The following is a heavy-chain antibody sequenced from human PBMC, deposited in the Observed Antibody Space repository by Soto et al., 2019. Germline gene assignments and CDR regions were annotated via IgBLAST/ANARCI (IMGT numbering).Heavy chain of an antibody. CDR3: ARENGDYSPSYYYYYGMDV. J-gene: IGHJ6*02. V-gene: IGHV4-4*02. D-gene: IGHD4-17*01. CDR1: GGSISNSYW. CDR2: IFHSGST. Sequence: QVQLQESGPGLVKPSGTLSLTCAVSGGSISNSYWWSWVRQPPGKGLEWIGEIFHSGSTIYNPSLESRVIISVDKSKNQFYLKLSSVTAADSAVYYCARENGDYSPSYYYYYGMDVWGQGTTVTVSS.